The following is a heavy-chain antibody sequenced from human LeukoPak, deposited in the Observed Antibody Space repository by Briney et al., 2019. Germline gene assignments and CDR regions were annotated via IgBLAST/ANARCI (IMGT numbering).Heavy chain of an antibody. CDR1: GYTFTAYY. D-gene: IGHD5-12*01. CDR3: ARDRTPPYSGYNGYWFDP. CDR2: INPSSGGT. V-gene: IGHV1-2*02. Sequence: ASVKVSCTPSGYTFTAYYIHWVRQAPGQGLEWMGWINPSSGGTNYAQKFQGRVTMTRDTSINTAYMEVSSLRSDDTAVYYCARDRTPPYSGYNGYWFDPWGQGTLVTVSS. J-gene: IGHJ5*02.